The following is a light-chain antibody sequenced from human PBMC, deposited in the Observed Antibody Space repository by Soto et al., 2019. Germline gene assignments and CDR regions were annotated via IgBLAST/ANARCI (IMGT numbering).Light chain of an antibody. CDR2: DVS. Sequence: QSALTQPASVSGSPXQSITXSXTXTSSDVGGYNYVSWYQQHPGKAPKLMIYDVSNRPSELSNRFSGSKSGNTASLTISGLQAEDEADYYCSSYTSSSTVVFGGGTKLTVL. CDR3: SSYTSSSTVV. V-gene: IGLV2-14*01. CDR1: SSDVGGYNY. J-gene: IGLJ2*01.